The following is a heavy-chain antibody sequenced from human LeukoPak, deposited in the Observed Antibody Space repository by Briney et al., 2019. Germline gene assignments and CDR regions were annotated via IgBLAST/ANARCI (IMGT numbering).Heavy chain of an antibody. V-gene: IGHV1-2*02. J-gene: IGHJ4*02. D-gene: IGHD4-17*01. Sequence: ASVKVSCKASGYTFTGYYMHWVRQAPGQGLEWVGWINSNNGGTSYAQKFQGRVTMTRDTSITTAYMELPSLTSDDTAVYYCAKDTTVTPYYFDYWGQGTLVTVSS. CDR3: AKDTTVTPYYFDY. CDR1: GYTFTGYY. CDR2: INSNNGGT.